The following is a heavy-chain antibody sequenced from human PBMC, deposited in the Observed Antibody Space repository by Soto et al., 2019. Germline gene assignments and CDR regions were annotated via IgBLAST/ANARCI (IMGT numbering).Heavy chain of an antibody. CDR2: IYYSGST. J-gene: IGHJ4*02. CDR3: ARWGGLSIWRFDPVDY. D-gene: IGHD2-21*01. Sequence: QLQLQESGPGLVKPSETLSLTCTVSGGSISSSSYYWGWIRQPPGKGLEWIGSIYYSGSTYYNPSLKSRVTISVDTSKNQFSLKLSSVTAADTAVYYCARWGGLSIWRFDPVDYWGQGTLVTVSS. V-gene: IGHV4-39*01. CDR1: GGSISSSSYY.